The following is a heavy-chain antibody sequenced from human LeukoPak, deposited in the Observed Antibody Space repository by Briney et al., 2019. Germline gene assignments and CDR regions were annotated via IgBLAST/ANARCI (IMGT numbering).Heavy chain of an antibody. J-gene: IGHJ2*01. D-gene: IGHD3-22*01. V-gene: IGHV3-64*01. CDR3: ARAPRAYFSDNSGLYWYFDV. Sequence: GGSLRLSCAASGFPFSTYSMHWVRQAPGKGLEYVSAINSNGGSTYYANSVKGRFTISRDNSKNTLYLQMGSLRAEDMAVYHCARAPRAYFSDNSGLYWYFDVWGRGTLVTVSS. CDR2: INSNGGST. CDR1: GFPFSTYS.